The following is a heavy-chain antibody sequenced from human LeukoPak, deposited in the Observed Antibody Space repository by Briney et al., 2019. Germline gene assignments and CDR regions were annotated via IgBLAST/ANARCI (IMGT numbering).Heavy chain of an antibody. V-gene: IGHV4-39*07. D-gene: IGHD5-12*01. CDR3: ARGLSDSGYEDFDY. CDR2: IYYSGST. J-gene: IGHJ4*02. Sequence: TSETLSLTCTVSGGSISSNSYYWGWVRQPPGKGLEWIGSIYYSGSTYYKPSLKSRVTISVDTSKNQFSLKLSSVTAADTAVYYCARGLSDSGYEDFDYWGQGTLVTVSS. CDR1: GGSISSNSYY.